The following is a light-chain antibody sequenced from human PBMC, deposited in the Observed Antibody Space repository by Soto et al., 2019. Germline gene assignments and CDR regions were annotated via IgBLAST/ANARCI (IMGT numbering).Light chain of an antibody. V-gene: IGLV1-44*01. CDR3: AAWGDSLNGVL. CDR1: SSNIGSNT. CDR2: SNN. J-gene: IGLJ2*01. Sequence: QSVLTQPPSASGTPGQRVTISCSGSSSNIGSNTVNWYQQLPGTAPKLLIHSNNQRPSGVPDRFSGSKSGTSASLAISGLQSEDEADYYCAAWGDSLNGVLFGGGTKLTVL.